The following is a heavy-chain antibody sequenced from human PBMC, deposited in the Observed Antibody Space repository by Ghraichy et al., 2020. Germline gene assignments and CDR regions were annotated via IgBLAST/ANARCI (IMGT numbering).Heavy chain of an antibody. Sequence: SETLSLTCTVSGGSISSTTYCWGWIRQPPGKGLVWIGSMYYSGSTYYNPSLKSRITISVDTSKNQFSLRLSSVTAADTAVYYCAGYYGGGDYFHYWGQGTLVTVSS. CDR2: MYYSGST. CDR3: AGYYGGGDYFHY. J-gene: IGHJ4*02. V-gene: IGHV4-39*01. D-gene: IGHD2-21*01. CDR1: GGSISSTTYC.